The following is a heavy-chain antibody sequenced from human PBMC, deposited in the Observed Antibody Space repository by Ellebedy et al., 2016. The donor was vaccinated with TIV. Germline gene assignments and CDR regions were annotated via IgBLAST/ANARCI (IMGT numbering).Heavy chain of an antibody. CDR2: ISGGGSST. CDR3: AKGSSSGFNYDRVGFEY. V-gene: IGHV3-23*01. CDR1: GFTFSSFA. J-gene: IGHJ4*02. D-gene: IGHD3-16*01. Sequence: GGSLRLSCAASGFTFSSFAMHWVRQPPGKGLEWLSVISGGGSSTYHADSVKGRFTITRDKSKNTLYLQMNRLRTEDTAVYYCAKGSSSGFNYDRVGFEYWGQGTLVTVSS.